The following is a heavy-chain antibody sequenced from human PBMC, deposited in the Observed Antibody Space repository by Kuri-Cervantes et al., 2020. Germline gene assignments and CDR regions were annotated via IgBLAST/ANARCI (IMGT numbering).Heavy chain of an antibody. V-gene: IGHV4-4*07. CDR2: IYTGGST. CDR1: GGSISSYY. J-gene: IGHJ4*02. D-gene: IGHD4-17*01. Sequence: SETLSLTCTVSGGSISSYYWSWIRQPAGKGLEWIGRIYTGGSTYYNPSLKSRVTISVDTSKNQFSLKLSSVTAADTAVYYCARRPYVYGDYYFDYWGQGTLVTVSS. CDR3: ARRPYVYGDYYFDY.